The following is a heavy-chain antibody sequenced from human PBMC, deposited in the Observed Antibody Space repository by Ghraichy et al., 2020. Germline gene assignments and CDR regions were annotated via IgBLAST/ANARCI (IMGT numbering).Heavy chain of an antibody. V-gene: IGHV3-30-3*01. D-gene: IGHD6-6*01. CDR3: ARAGREYSSSSLYWYFDL. CDR2: ISNDGTNK. Sequence: LNISCAASGFTFSSYAMHWVRQAPGKGLEWVAVISNDGTNKYYADSVKGRFTISRDNSKNTLDVQMNSLRDEDTAVYYCARAGREYSSSSLYWYFDLWGRGTLVTVSS. J-gene: IGHJ2*01. CDR1: GFTFSSYA.